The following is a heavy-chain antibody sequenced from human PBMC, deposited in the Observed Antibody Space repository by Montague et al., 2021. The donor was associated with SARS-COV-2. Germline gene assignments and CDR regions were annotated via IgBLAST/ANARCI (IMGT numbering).Heavy chain of an antibody. CDR3: ARFHTSYYYDSKAAPATPDAFDI. J-gene: IGHJ3*02. D-gene: IGHD3-22*01. CDR2: IYYSGST. CDR1: GGSISSSGHY. V-gene: IGHV4-39*01. Sequence: SETLSLTCTVSGGSISSSGHYWGWIRQPPGKGLEWIGSIYYSGSTYYNPSLKSRVTISVDTSKNQFSLKLSSVTAADTAVYYCARFHTSYYYDSKAAPATPDAFDIWGQGTMVTVSS.